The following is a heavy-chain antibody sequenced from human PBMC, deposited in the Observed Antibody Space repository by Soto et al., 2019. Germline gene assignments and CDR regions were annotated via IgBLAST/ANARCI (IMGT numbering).Heavy chain of an antibody. CDR3: AKYCSGGSCYSDY. CDR2: ISGSVGST. CDR1: GFTFSSYA. J-gene: IGHJ4*02. V-gene: IGHV3-23*01. D-gene: IGHD2-15*01. Sequence: PGGSLRLSCAASGFTFSSYAMSWVRQAPGKGLEWVSAISGSVGSTYYADSVKGRFTISRDNSKNTLYLQMNSLRAEDTAVYYCAKYCSGGSCYSDYWGQGTLVTVSS.